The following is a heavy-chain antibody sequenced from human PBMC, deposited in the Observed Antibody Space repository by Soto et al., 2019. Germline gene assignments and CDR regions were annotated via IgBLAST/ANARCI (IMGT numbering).Heavy chain of an antibody. CDR1: GFTFSSYD. D-gene: IGHD6-13*01. Sequence: EVQLVESGGGLVQPGGSLRLSCAASGFTFSSYDMHWVRQATGKGLEWVSAIGTAGDTYYPGSVKGRFTISRENAKNSLYLQMNSLRAGDTAVYYCARERAAAGTYYYHMDVWGKGTTVTVSS. J-gene: IGHJ6*03. CDR3: ARERAAAGTYYYHMDV. CDR2: IGTAGDT. V-gene: IGHV3-13*01.